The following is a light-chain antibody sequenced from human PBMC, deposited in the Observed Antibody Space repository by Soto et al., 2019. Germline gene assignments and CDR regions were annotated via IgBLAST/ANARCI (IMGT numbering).Light chain of an antibody. CDR1: LSVDNY. V-gene: IGKV3-11*01. CDR3: QQRNIWPPVT. CDR2: GAF. Sequence: EIVLTQSPATLSLSPGERATLSCRASLSVDNYIAWYQQKPGQAPRLLIYGAFNRATGIPARFSGSGSGTDFTLTINSLEPEDFAVYYCQQRNIWPPVTFGQGTRLEIK. J-gene: IGKJ5*01.